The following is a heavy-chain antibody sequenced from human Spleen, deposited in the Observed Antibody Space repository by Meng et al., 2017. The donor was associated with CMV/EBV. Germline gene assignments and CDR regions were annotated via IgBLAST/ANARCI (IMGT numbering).Heavy chain of an antibody. J-gene: IGHJ6*02. CDR2: INPRSGGT. CDR3: ASYDYDFWSGYYYYYYGMDV. CDR1: GYTFTDDY. Sequence: ASVKVSCKASGYTFTDDYMHWVRQAPGQGLEWMGWINPRSGGTNYAQKFQGRVTMTRDTSISTAYMELSRLRSDDTAVYYCASYDYDFWSGYYYYYYGMDVWGQGTTVTVSS. D-gene: IGHD3-3*01. V-gene: IGHV1-2*02.